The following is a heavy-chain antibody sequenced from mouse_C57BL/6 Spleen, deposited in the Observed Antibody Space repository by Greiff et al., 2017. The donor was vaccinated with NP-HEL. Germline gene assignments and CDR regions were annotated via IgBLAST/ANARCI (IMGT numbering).Heavy chain of an antibody. V-gene: IGHV1-82*01. D-gene: IGHD2-3*01. CDR3: ARPDGYYVGWFAY. CDR2: IYPGDGDT. CDR1: GYAFSSSW. Sequence: QVQLKESGPELVKPGASVKISCKASGYAFSSSWMNWVKQRPGKGLEWIGRIYPGDGDTNYNGKFKGKATLTADKSSSTAYMQLSSLTSEDSAVYFCARPDGYYVGWFAYWGQGTLVTVSA. J-gene: IGHJ3*01.